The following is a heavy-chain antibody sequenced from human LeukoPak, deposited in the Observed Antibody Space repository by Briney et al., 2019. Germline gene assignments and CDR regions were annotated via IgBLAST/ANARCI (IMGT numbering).Heavy chain of an antibody. CDR1: GYTFTGYY. J-gene: IGHJ4*02. V-gene: IGHV1-2*02. CDR3: ARAEWLVSPFDY. CDR2: ITPNSGDT. Sequence: ASVTVSCKASGYTFTGYYMHWVRQAPGQGREWMGWITPNSGDTSYAQNFQGRVTMTRDTSISTAYMELSRLRSDDTAVYYCARAEWLVSPFDYWGQGTLVTVSS. D-gene: IGHD6-19*01.